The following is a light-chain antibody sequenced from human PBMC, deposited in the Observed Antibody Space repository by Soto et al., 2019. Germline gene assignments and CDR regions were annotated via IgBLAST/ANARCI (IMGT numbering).Light chain of an antibody. J-gene: IGLJ3*02. Sequence: QSVLTQPPSVSGAPGQRVTFSCTGSRSNIGAGYDVHWYQQLPGTAPKLLIYGNSNRPSGVPDRFSGSKSGTSASLAITGLQAEDEADYYCPSYDSSLSGWVFGGGTKLTVL. CDR3: PSYDSSLSGWV. CDR1: RSNIGAGYD. CDR2: GNS. V-gene: IGLV1-40*01.